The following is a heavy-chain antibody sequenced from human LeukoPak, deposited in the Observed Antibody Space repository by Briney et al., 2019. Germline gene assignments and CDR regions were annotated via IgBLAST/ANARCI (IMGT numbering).Heavy chain of an antibody. D-gene: IGHD5-24*01. Sequence: GGSLRLSCAASGFTVSNNYMSWVRQAPGKGLEWVSVIYGGGSTYYADSVKGRFTLSRDNSKNTLFLQMNSLRAEDSAVYYCARVRDGYNQGYYFDYWGQGTLVSVSS. CDR1: GFTVSNNY. CDR3: ARVRDGYNQGYYFDY. CDR2: IYGGGST. V-gene: IGHV3-53*01. J-gene: IGHJ4*02.